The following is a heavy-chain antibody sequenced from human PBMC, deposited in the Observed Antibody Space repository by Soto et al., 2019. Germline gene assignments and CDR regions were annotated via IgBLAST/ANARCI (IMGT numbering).Heavy chain of an antibody. J-gene: IGHJ4*02. CDR3: ARSRSGAVPDSLGF. V-gene: IGHV3-30-3*01. Sequence: QVQLVESGGGVVQPGGSLRLSCAASGFSFSRFAIRWVRQAPGKGLEWVAVISKDGSVIYYADSVKGRFTISRDNSKISLFLQVNSLTSEDTAFYHCARSRSGAVPDSLGFWGQGTLVTVSS. CDR2: ISKDGSVI. D-gene: IGHD3-10*01. CDR1: GFSFSRFA.